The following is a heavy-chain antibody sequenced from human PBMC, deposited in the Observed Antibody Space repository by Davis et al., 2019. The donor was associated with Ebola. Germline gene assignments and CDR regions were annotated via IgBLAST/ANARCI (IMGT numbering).Heavy chain of an antibody. CDR3: ATQYYYDSSGYYYALYVDY. J-gene: IGHJ4*02. CDR2: IIPIFGTA. D-gene: IGHD3-22*01. V-gene: IGHV1-69*13. Sequence: SVKVSCKASGYTFTSYDISWVRQAPGQGLEWMGGIIPIFGTANYAQKFQGRVTITADESTSTAYMELSSLRSEDTAVYYCATQYYYDSSGYYYALYVDYWGQGTLVTVSS. CDR1: GYTFTSYD.